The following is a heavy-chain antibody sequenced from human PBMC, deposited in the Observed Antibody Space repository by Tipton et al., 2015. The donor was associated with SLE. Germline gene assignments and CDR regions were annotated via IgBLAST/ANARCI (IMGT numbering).Heavy chain of an antibody. V-gene: IGHV4-59*01. D-gene: IGHD3-22*01. Sequence: TLSLTCTVSGGSISSYYWSWIRQPPGKGLEWIGYIYYSGSTNYNPSLKSRVTISVDTSKKQFSLKLSSVTAADTAVYYCARAPPPYYYDSSGYYYPYYFDYWGQGTLVTVSS. J-gene: IGHJ4*02. CDR3: ARAPPPYYYDSSGYYYPYYFDY. CDR1: GGSISSYY. CDR2: IYYSGST.